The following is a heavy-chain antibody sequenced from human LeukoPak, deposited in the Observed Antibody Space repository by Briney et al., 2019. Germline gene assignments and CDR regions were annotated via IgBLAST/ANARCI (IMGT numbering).Heavy chain of an antibody. D-gene: IGHD3-22*01. CDR3: ARVRYYDSSGYSDYYYYYGMDV. CDR1: GFTFSSYA. V-gene: IGHV3-30-3*01. J-gene: IGHJ6*02. Sequence: GGSLRLSCAASGFTFSSYATHWVHQAPGEGLEWVAVISYDGSNKYYADSVKGRFTISRDNSKNTLYLQMNSLRAEDTAVYYCARVRYYDSSGYSDYYYYYGMDVWGQGTTVTVSS. CDR2: ISYDGSNK.